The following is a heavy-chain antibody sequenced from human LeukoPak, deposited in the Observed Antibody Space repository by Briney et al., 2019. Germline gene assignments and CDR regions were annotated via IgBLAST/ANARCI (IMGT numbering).Heavy chain of an antibody. CDR2: ICTIGTTI. CDR3: ARGVLEIRTPYFDY. V-gene: IGHV3-11*01. D-gene: IGHD1-1*01. CDR1: GFTFSDYY. Sequence: GGSLRLSCAASGFTFSDYYMSWIRQAPGKGLEWVSYICTIGTTIYYADSVNGRFTISRDNAKNSLYLQVNSLRAEDTAVYYCARGVLEIRTPYFDYWGQGTLVTVSS. J-gene: IGHJ4*02.